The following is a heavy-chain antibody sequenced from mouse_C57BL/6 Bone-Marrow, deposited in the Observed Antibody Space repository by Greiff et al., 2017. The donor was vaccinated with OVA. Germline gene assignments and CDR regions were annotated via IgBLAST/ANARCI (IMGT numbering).Heavy chain of an antibody. D-gene: IGHD1-1*01. CDR2: IDPETGGT. CDR1: GYTFTDYE. V-gene: IGHV1-15*01. J-gene: IGHJ2*01. Sequence: QVQLKESGAELVRPGASVTLSCTASGYTFTDYEMHWVKQTPVHGLEWIGAIDPETGGTAYNQKFKGKAILTADKSSSTAYMELRSLTSEDSAVYYCTRRLRCRYYFDYWGQGTTLTVSS. CDR3: TRRLRCRYYFDY.